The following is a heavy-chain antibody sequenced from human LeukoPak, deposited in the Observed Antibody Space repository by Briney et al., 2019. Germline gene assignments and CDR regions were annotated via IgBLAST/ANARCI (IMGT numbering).Heavy chain of an antibody. Sequence: SETLSFTCTVSGGSISSYYWSWIRQPPGKGLEWIGYIYYSGSTNYNPSLKSRVTISVDTSKNQFSLKLSSVTAADTAVYYCARQHYGDRHFDYWGQGTLVTVSS. CDR2: IYYSGST. D-gene: IGHD4-17*01. J-gene: IGHJ4*02. CDR1: GGSISSYY. CDR3: ARQHYGDRHFDY. V-gene: IGHV4-59*08.